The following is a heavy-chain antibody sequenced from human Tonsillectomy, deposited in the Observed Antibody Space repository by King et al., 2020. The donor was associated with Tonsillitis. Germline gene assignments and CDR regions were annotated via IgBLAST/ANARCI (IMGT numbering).Heavy chain of an antibody. CDR3: AKIGTAYGAFDI. J-gene: IGHJ3*02. Sequence: QFQLVQSGAEVKKPGASVKVSCKAAGYTFTGYHMHWVRQARGQGLEWMGWNSPNSGGTNYAQMFQGRVTMTRDTAITTAYMELSGLRSDDTAVYYCAKIGTAYGAFDIWGQGTMVTVSS. CDR1: GYTFTGYH. CDR2: NSPNSGGT. D-gene: IGHD3/OR15-3a*01. V-gene: IGHV1-2*02.